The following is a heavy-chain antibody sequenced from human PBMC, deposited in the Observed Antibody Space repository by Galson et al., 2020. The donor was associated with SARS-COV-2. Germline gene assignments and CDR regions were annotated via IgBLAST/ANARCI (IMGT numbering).Heavy chain of an antibody. Sequence: GESLKTSCAASGFTFSSYAMSWVRQAPGKGLEWVSAISGSGGSTYYADSVKGRFTISRDNSKNTLYLQMNSLRAEDTAVYYCATNRQQWLENWSFDYWGQGTLVTVSS. CDR1: GFTFSSYA. CDR3: ATNRQQWLENWSFDY. CDR2: ISGSGGST. D-gene: IGHD6-19*01. J-gene: IGHJ4*02. V-gene: IGHV3-23*01.